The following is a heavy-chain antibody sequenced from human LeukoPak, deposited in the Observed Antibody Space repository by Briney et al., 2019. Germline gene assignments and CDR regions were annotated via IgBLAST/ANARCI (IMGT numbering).Heavy chain of an antibody. CDR1: GGSISSYY. D-gene: IGHD4-11*01. Sequence: SETLSLTCTVSGGSISSYYWSWIRQPPGKGLEWIGYIYYSGSTNYNPSLKSRVTISVDTSKNQFSLKLSSVTAADTAVYYCAKGYYSNYVDYWGQGTLVTVSS. V-gene: IGHV4-59*01. CDR3: AKGYYSNYVDY. CDR2: IYYSGST. J-gene: IGHJ4*02.